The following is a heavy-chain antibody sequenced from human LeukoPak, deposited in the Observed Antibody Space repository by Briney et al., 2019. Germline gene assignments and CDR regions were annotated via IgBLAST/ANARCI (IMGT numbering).Heavy chain of an antibody. CDR1: GFTFSSYW. CDR3: VRASDAFDI. V-gene: IGHV3-74*01. CDR2: VNNGGSDT. Sequence: QPGGSLRLSCSASGFTFSSYWMHWVRQAPGQGLVWVSRVNNGGSDTTYADVVKGRFTSSRDNAKNTLYLQMNSLRADDTAVYYCVRASDAFDIWGQGTMVTVSS. J-gene: IGHJ3*02.